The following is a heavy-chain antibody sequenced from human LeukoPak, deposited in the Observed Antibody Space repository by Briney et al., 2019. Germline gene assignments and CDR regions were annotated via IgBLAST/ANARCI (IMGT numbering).Heavy chain of an antibody. J-gene: IGHJ4*02. CDR1: GFTFSSYA. CDR3: AREDQY. CDR2: ISYDGSNK. V-gene: IGHV3-30*01. Sequence: GGSLRLSCAASGFTFSSYAMRWVRQAPGKGLEWVAVISYDGSNKYYAGSVKGRFTISRDNSKNTPYLQMNSLRAEDTAVYYCAREDQYWGQGTQVTVSS.